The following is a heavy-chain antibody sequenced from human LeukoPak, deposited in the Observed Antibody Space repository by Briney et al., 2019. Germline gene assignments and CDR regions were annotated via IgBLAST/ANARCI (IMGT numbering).Heavy chain of an antibody. J-gene: IGHJ1*01. V-gene: IGHV3-23*01. Sequence: GGSLRLSCAASGFTVSSNYMSWVRQAPGKGLEWVSGINDSGGRTYYADSVKGRFTISRDNSKNTLYLQMNSLRAEDTAVYYCAKDGGSYSFQHWGQGTLVTVSS. CDR3: AKDGGSYSFQH. CDR2: INDSGGRT. CDR1: GFTVSSNY. D-gene: IGHD3-22*01.